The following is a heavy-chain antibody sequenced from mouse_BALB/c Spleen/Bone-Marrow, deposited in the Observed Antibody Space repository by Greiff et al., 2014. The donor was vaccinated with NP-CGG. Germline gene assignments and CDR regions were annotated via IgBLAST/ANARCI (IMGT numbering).Heavy chain of an antibody. CDR1: GYSITSEYA. D-gene: IGHD1-1*01. Sequence: VQLKESGPGLVKPSQSLSLTCTVTGYSITSEYAWNWIRQFPGKKLEWMAYISYSGSTTYNPSLESRISITRDTSKNQFFLQMNSVTSEDTATYYCARWGYGSPWLAHWGQGTLVTVSA. CDR3: ARWGYGSPWLAH. V-gene: IGHV3-2*02. CDR2: ISYSGST. J-gene: IGHJ3*01.